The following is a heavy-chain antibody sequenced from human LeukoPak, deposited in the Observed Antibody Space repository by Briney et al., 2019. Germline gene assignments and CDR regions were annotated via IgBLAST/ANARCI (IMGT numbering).Heavy chain of an antibody. CDR2: INPISGVT. D-gene: IGHD5-12*01. CDR1: GYTFTGYY. CDR3: ARGGYSGFDPFDY. V-gene: IGHV1-2*02. J-gene: IGHJ4*02. Sequence: GASVKVSCTASGYTFTGYYMHWVRQAPGQGLEWMGWINPISGVTNFAQNFLGRVGMSRDTSIRTAYLDMYSLTFDDTAVFYCARGGYSGFDPFDYWGQGTLVTVSS.